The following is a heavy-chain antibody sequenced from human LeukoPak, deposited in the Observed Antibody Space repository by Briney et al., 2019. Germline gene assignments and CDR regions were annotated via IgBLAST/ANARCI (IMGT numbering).Heavy chain of an antibody. V-gene: IGHV1-18*01. D-gene: IGHD3-3*01. CDR3: ARDRAFASWRGSFDF. J-gene: IGHJ4*02. CDR2: ISAYNGNT. CDR1: GYTFTSYG. Sequence: ASVKVSCKASGYTFTSYGFTWVRQAPGQGLEWMGWISAYNGNTRYAQKFQGRVTMTTETTTATAYMELRGLRSDDTAVYFCARDRAFASWRGSFDFWGQGTLLTVSS.